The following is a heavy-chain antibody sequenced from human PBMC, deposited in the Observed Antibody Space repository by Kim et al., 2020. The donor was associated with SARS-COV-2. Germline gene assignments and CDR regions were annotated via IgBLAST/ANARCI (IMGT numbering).Heavy chain of an antibody. V-gene: IGHV1-69*13. CDR1: GGTFSSYA. J-gene: IGHJ6*02. CDR2: IIPIFGTA. CDR3: ARVAIVVVQAAIWGSWGYGMDV. Sequence: SVKVSCKASGGTFSSYAISWVRQAPGQGLEWMGGIIPIFGTANYAQKFQGRVTITADESTSTAYMELSSLRSEDTAVYYCARVAIVVVQAAIWGSWGYGMDVWGQGTTVTVSS. D-gene: IGHD2-2*01.